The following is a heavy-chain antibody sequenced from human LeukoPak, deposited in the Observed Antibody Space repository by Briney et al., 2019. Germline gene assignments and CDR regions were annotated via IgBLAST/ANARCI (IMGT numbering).Heavy chain of an antibody. V-gene: IGHV3-30*03. Sequence: QPGGSLRLSCAASGFTFSSYGMHWVRQAPGKGLEWVAVISYDGSNKYYADSVKGRFTISRDNSKNTLYLQMNSLRAEDTAVYYCAAAGPYSSGWHFDYWGQGTLVTVSS. D-gene: IGHD6-19*01. CDR3: AAAGPYSSGWHFDY. CDR1: GFTFSSYG. J-gene: IGHJ4*02. CDR2: ISYDGSNK.